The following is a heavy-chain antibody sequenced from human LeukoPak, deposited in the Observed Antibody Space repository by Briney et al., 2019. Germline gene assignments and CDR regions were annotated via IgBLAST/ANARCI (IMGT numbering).Heavy chain of an antibody. Sequence: ASVKVSCKTSGYTFTTYGVTWVRQAPRQGLEWMGWISAYNGDTNYAQKFQGRITMTTDTSTSTANMELTSLRSDDTALYYCARTDYGDWYYFDYWGQGTLVTVSS. V-gene: IGHV1-18*01. CDR3: ARTDYGDWYYFDY. J-gene: IGHJ4*02. CDR2: ISAYNGDT. D-gene: IGHD4-17*01. CDR1: GYTFTTYG.